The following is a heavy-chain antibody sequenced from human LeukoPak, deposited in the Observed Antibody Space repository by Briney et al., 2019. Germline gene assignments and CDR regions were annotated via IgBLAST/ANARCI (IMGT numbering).Heavy chain of an antibody. J-gene: IGHJ4*02. Sequence: SGGSLRLSCAASGFTFSSYWMSWVRQAPGKGLEWVANIKQDGSEKYYVESVKGRFTISRDNAKNSLYLQMNSLRAEDTAVYYCARDSGPFSGYYCDYWGQGTLVTVSS. CDR1: GFTFSSYW. CDR3: ARDSGPFSGYYCDY. D-gene: IGHD3-22*01. CDR2: IKQDGSEK. V-gene: IGHV3-7*01.